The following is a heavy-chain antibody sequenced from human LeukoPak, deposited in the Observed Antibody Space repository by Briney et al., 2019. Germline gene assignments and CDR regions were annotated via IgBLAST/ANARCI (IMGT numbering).Heavy chain of an antibody. D-gene: IGHD6-19*01. CDR2: ISGSGDIT. V-gene: IGHV3-23*01. CDR1: GFTFSAHV. J-gene: IGHJ4*02. Sequence: GGSLRLSCAASGFTFSAHVMSWVRHTPGKGLEWVSSISGSGDITYYADSVKGRFTISRDNSRNTLSLQMNSLRAEDTAVYYCARDVRSSGWYVGFDDWGQGTLVTVSS. CDR3: ARDVRSSGWYVGFDD.